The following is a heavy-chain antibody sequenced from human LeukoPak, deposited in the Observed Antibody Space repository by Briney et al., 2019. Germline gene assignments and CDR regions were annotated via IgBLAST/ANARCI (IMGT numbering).Heavy chain of an antibody. CDR1: GYTFTSYG. V-gene: IGHV1-69*06. CDR3: ARAGYCSSTSCYLGGFDP. Sequence: GASVKVSCKASGYTFTSYGISWVRQAPGQGLEWMGGIIPIFGTANYAQKFQGRVTITADKSTSTAYMELSSPRSEDTAVYYCARAGYCSSTSCYLGGFDPWGQGTLVTVSS. CDR2: IIPIFGTA. J-gene: IGHJ5*02. D-gene: IGHD2-2*01.